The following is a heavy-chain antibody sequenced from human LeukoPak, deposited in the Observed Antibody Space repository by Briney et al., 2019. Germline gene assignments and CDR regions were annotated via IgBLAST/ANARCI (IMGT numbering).Heavy chain of an antibody. CDR2: ISSSGSTI. CDR1: GFTFSDYY. CDR3: ARSGRAAMSAIDAFDI. Sequence: PGGSLRLSCAASGFTFSDYYMSWIRQAPGKGLEWVSYISSSGSTIYYADSVKGRFTISRDNAKNSLYLQMNSLRAEDTAVYYCARSGRAAMSAIDAFDIWGQGTMVTVSS. V-gene: IGHV3-11*04. J-gene: IGHJ3*02. D-gene: IGHD5-18*01.